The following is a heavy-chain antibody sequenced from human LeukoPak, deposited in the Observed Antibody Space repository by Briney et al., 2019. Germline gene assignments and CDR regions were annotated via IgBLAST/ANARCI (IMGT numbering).Heavy chain of an antibody. Sequence: GGSLKISCKGSGYSFTSYWIGWVRQMPGKGLEWMGIIYPGDSDTRYSPSFQGQVTISADKSISTAYLQWSSLKASGTAMYYCARHGLSDDYVWGSYRSQPDYWGQGTLVTVSS. CDR3: ARHGLSDDYVWGSYRSQPDY. D-gene: IGHD3-16*02. CDR1: GYSFTSYW. J-gene: IGHJ4*02. V-gene: IGHV5-51*01. CDR2: IYPGDSDT.